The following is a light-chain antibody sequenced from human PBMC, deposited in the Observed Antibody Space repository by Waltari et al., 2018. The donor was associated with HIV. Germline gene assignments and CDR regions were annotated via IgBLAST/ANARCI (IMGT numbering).Light chain of an antibody. CDR3: CSYAGSYTYV. Sequence: QSALTKPRSVSGSPGQSVTISCTRTSSDVGGYNYVSWYQQHPGKAPKVRIYDVSKRPSGVPDRFSGSKSGNMASLTISGLQAEDEADYYCCSYAGSYTYVFGTGTKVTVL. CDR2: DVS. J-gene: IGLJ1*01. V-gene: IGLV2-11*01. CDR1: SSDVGGYNY.